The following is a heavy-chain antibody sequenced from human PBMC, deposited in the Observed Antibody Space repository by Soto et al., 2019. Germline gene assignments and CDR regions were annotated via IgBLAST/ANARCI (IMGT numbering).Heavy chain of an antibody. CDR1: GYTFSSSP. V-gene: IGHV1-3*04. CDR3: ARDEGVASGN. CDR2: INTANDDT. J-gene: IGHJ4*02. Sequence: ASVKVSCKASGYTFSSSPLHWVRQAPGQRPEWMGWINTANDDTKYSQKFQHRVTLTRDTSASTAYMEVSSLTPEDTAVYYCARDEGVASGNWGQGTLVTVSS. D-gene: IGHD5-12*01.